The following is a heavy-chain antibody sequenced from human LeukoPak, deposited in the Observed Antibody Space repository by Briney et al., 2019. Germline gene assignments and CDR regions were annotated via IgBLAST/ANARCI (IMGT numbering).Heavy chain of an antibody. D-gene: IGHD6-13*01. Sequence: GGSLRLSCAASGFTFSSYAMSWVRQAPGKGLEWVSAISGSGGSTYYADSVKGRFTISRDNSKNTLYLQMNSLRAEDTAVYYCAKVGVRGSIAAAGRVGMDVWGQGTTVTVSS. J-gene: IGHJ6*02. CDR1: GFTFSSYA. CDR3: AKVGVRGSIAAAGRVGMDV. V-gene: IGHV3-23*01. CDR2: ISGSGGST.